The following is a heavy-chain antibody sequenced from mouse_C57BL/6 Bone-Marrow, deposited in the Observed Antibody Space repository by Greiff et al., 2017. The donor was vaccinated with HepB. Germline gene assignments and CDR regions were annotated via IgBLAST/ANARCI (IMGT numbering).Heavy chain of an antibody. CDR2: ISYSGST. Sequence: VQLKQSGPGMVKPSQSLSLTCTVTGYSITSGYDWHWIRHFPGNKLEWMGYISYSGSTNYNPSLKSRISITHDTSKNHFFLKLNSVTTEDTATYYCARGGNHFDYWGQGTTLTVSS. CDR1: GYSITSGYD. CDR3: ARGGNHFDY. J-gene: IGHJ2*01. V-gene: IGHV3-1*01.